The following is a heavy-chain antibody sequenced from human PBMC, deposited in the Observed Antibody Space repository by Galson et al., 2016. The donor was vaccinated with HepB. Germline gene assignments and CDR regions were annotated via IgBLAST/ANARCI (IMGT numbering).Heavy chain of an antibody. Sequence: SLRLSCAASGFSFNDYSMTWIRQAPGKGLEWISYISGSGAATYYADSVKGRFTISRDNARKSVSLQMTGLKVEDTAVYFCARVAEVCTTGTCYLGISVYYNIMDVWGKGTTVTVSS. J-gene: IGHJ6*04. CDR2: ISGSGAAT. D-gene: IGHD2-8*01. V-gene: IGHV3-11*01. CDR1: GFSFNDYS. CDR3: ARVAEVCTTGTCYLGISVYYNIMDV.